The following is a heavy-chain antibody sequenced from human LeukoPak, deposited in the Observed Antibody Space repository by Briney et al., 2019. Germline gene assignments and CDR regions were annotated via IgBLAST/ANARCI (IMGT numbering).Heavy chain of an antibody. CDR2: ISGSGGST. Sequence: PGGSLRLSCAASGFTFSSYAMSWVRQAPGKGLEWVSAISGSGGSTYYADSVKGRFTISRDNSKSTLYLQMNSLRAEDTAVYYCAPRGGNLLNLVDYWGQGTLVTVSS. CDR1: GFTFSSYA. J-gene: IGHJ4*02. D-gene: IGHD3-16*01. CDR3: APRGGNLLNLVDY. V-gene: IGHV3-23*01.